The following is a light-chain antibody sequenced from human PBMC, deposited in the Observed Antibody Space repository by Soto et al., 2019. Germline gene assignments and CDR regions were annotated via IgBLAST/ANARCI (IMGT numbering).Light chain of an antibody. V-gene: IGKV3-20*01. CDR2: GAS. CDR1: QRVSSSY. J-gene: IGKJ5*01. CDR3: QQYGSSIT. Sequence: LALTQSPGTLPLSPGARATLSCRASQRVSSSYLAWYQQKPGQAPRLVIYGASSRATGIPDRFSGSGSGTDFPPTISRLDPEVFAVFYCQQYGSSITFGQGTRLEIK.